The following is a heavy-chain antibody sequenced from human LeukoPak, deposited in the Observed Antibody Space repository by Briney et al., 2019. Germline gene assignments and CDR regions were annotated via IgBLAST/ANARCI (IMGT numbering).Heavy chain of an antibody. CDR2: IYYSGST. V-gene: IGHV4-59*08. CDR3: ARYSSSWYYFDY. CDR1: GGSISSYY. J-gene: IGHJ4*02. Sequence: SETLSLTCTVSGGSISSYYWSWIRRPPGKGLEWIGYIYYSGSTNYNPFPQESSHHISRHVQEPVLPEAELWTAADTAVYYCARYSSSWYYFDYWGQGTLVTVSS. D-gene: IGHD6-13*01.